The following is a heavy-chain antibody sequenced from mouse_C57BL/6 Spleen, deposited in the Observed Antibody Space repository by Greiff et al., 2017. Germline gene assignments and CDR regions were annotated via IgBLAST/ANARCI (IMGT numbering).Heavy chain of an antibody. V-gene: IGHV5-6*01. D-gene: IGHD2-4*01. J-gene: IGHJ3*01. CDR2: ISSGGSYT. CDR1: GFTFSSYG. Sequence: EVKLMESGGDLVKPGGSLKLSCAASGFTFSSYGMSWVRQTPDKRLEWVATISSGGSYTYYPDSVKGRFTISRDNAKNTLYLQMSSLKSEDTAMYYGARPSTMSGRAWFAYWGQGTLVTVSA. CDR3: ARPSTMSGRAWFAY.